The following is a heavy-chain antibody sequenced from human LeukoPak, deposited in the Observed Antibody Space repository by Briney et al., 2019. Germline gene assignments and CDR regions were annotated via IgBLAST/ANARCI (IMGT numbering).Heavy chain of an antibody. CDR1: GGSISSGSYY. CDR3: ARDSPDGYDSL. J-gene: IGHJ4*02. CDR2: IYTSGST. D-gene: IGHD5-12*01. Sequence: SETLSLTCTVSGGSISSGSYYWSWIRQPAGKGLEWIGRIYTSGSTNYNPSLKSRVTISVDTSKNQFSLKLSSVTAADTAVYYCARDSPDGYDSLWGQGTLVTVSS. V-gene: IGHV4-61*02.